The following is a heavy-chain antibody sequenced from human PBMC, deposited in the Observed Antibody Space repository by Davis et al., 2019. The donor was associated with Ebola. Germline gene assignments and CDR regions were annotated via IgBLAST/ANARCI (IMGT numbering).Heavy chain of an antibody. D-gene: IGHD7-27*01. CDR1: GFTFSSYA. CDR3: ARAGEPYYYYYYMDV. CDR2: ISYDGSNK. V-gene: IGHV3-30-3*01. Sequence: PGGSLRLSCAASGFTFSSYAMHWVRQAPGKGLEWVAAISYDGSNKYYADSVKGRFTISRDNSKNTLYLQMNSLRAEDTAVYYCARAGEPYYYYYYMDVWGKGTTVTVSS. J-gene: IGHJ6*03.